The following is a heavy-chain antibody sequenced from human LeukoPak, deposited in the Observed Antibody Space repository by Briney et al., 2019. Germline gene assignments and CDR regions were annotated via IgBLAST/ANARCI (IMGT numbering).Heavy chain of an antibody. V-gene: IGHV4-59*08. CDR1: GGSISSYY. D-gene: IGHD3-22*01. Sequence: SETLSLTCTVSGGSISSYYWSWIRQPPGKGLEWIGYIYYSGSTYYNPSLKSRVTISVDTSKNQFSLKLSSVTAADTAVYYCARRTYYYDSSGYYYGAFDIWGQGTMVTVSS. CDR3: ARRTYYYDSSGYYYGAFDI. CDR2: IYYSGST. J-gene: IGHJ3*02.